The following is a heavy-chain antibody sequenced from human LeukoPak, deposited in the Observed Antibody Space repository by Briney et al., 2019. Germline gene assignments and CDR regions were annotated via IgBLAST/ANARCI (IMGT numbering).Heavy chain of an antibody. Sequence: SETLSLTCTVSGGSISSYYWSWIRQPPGKGLEWIGYIYYSVSTNYSPSLKSRVTISVDTSKNQFSLKLSSVTAADTAVYYFAREVAGTDWWGQGTLVTVSS. J-gene: IGHJ4*02. CDR3: AREVAGTDW. D-gene: IGHD6-19*01. CDR2: IYYSVST. CDR1: GGSISSYY. V-gene: IGHV4-59*01.